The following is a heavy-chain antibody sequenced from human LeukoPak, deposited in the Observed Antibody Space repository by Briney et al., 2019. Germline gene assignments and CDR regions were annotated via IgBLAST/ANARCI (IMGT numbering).Heavy chain of an antibody. CDR2: ISSTSTYI. CDR3: VGGDY. J-gene: IGHJ4*02. Sequence: GGSLRLSCAASGFTFSGYSMNWVRQAPGKGLEWVSSISSTSTYIYYADSVKGRFTISRDNAKNSLYLQLNSLRVEDTAVYYCVGGDYWGQGTLVTVSS. V-gene: IGHV3-21*01. CDR1: GFTFSGYS.